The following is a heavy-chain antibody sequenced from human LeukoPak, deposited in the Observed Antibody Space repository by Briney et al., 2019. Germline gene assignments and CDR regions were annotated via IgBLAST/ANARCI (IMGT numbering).Heavy chain of an antibody. J-gene: IGHJ3*02. CDR2: IYYSGST. CDR3: ARDVDSGWPDYAFDI. CDR1: GGSISSSSYY. V-gene: IGHV4-39*07. D-gene: IGHD6-19*01. Sequence: TSETLSLACTVSGGSISSSSYYWGWIRQPPGKGLEWIGSIYYSGSTYYNPSLKSRVTISVDTSKNQFSLKLSSVTAADTAVYYCARDVDSGWPDYAFDIWGQGTMVTVSS.